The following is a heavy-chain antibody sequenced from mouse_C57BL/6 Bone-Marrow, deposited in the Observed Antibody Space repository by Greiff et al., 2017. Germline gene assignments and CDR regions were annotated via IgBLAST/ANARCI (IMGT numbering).Heavy chain of an antibody. D-gene: IGHD1-1*01. CDR2: IHPNSGST. J-gene: IGHJ2*01. CDR3: AREGLFDYYGSSLDY. Sequence: VQLKQPGAELVKPGASVKLSCKASGYTFTSYWMHWVKQRPGQGLEWIGMIHPNSGSTNYNEKFKSKATLTVDKSSSTAYMQLSSLTSEDSAVYYCAREGLFDYYGSSLDYWGQGTTLTVSS. V-gene: IGHV1-64*01. CDR1: GYTFTSYW.